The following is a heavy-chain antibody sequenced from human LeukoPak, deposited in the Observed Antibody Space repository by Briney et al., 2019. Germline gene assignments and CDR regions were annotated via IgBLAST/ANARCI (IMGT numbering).Heavy chain of an antibody. CDR3: AKNPGRGVVVVAATGSGTLYFDY. CDR1: GFTFSSYA. CDR2: ISGSGGST. J-gene: IGHJ4*02. D-gene: IGHD2-15*01. V-gene: IGHV3-23*01. Sequence: SGGSLRLSCAASGFTFSSYAMSWVRQAPVKGLEWVSAISGSGGSTYYADSVKGRFTISRDNSKNTLYLQMNSLRAEDTAVYYCAKNPGRGVVVVAATGSGTLYFDYWGQGTLVTVSS.